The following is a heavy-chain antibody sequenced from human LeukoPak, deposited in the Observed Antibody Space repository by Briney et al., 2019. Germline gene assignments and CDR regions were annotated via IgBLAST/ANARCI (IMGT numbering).Heavy chain of an antibody. D-gene: IGHD4-17*01. V-gene: IGHV3-48*03. CDR3: ARVSVTTVTLYYFDY. CDR2: ISNSGSTI. J-gene: IGHJ4*02. Sequence: PGGSLRLSCVASGFTFSNYEMNWVRQAPGKGLEWVPYISNSGSTIYYADSVKGRFTISRDNAKNSLYLQMNSLRAEDTAVYYCARVSVTTVTLYYFDYWGQGTLVTVSS. CDR1: GFTFSNYE.